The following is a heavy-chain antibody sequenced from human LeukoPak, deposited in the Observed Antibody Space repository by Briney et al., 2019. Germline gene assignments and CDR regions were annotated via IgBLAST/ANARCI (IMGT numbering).Heavy chain of an antibody. Sequence: GGSLRLSCAASGFTFSSYWMSWVRQAPGKGLEWVANIKQDGSEKYYVDSVKGRFTISRDNAKNSLYLQMNSLRAEDTAVYYCAREAYDYDSSGYRAFDIWGQGTMVTVSS. CDR1: GFTFSSYW. CDR2: IKQDGSEK. CDR3: AREAYDYDSSGYRAFDI. V-gene: IGHV3-7*01. J-gene: IGHJ3*02. D-gene: IGHD3-22*01.